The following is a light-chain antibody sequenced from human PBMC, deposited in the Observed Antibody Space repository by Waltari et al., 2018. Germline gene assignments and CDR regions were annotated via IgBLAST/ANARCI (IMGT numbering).Light chain of an antibody. CDR3: QQGNSNPRT. CDR1: QGISSY. V-gene: IGKV1-39*01. Sequence: DIQMSQSQPSLAASVGDRVTITCRASQGISSYLNWYHQKPGKAPKLLIYYANSLASGVPSRFSGSGSGTEFTLTISSLQPEDFATYYCQQGNSNPRTFGQGTKVEIK. CDR2: YAN. J-gene: IGKJ1*01.